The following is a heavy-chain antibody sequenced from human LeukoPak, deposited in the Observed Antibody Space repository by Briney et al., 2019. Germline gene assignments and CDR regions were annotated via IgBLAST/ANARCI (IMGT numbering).Heavy chain of an antibody. Sequence: GGYLRLSCAASGFTFSNAWMSWVRQAPGKGLEWAGRIKSKTDGGTTDYAAPVKGRFTISRNDSKNTLYLQMNSLKTEDTAVYYCTTDVERVLRYLDWLYSGPTWFDPWGQGTLVTVSS. CDR1: GFTFSNAW. J-gene: IGHJ5*02. D-gene: IGHD3-9*01. V-gene: IGHV3-15*01. CDR3: TTDVERVLRYLDWLYSGPTWFDP. CDR2: IKSKTDGGTT.